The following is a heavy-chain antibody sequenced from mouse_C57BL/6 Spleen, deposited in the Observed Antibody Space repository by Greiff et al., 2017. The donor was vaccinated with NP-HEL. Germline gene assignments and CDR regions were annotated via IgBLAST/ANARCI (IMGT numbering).Heavy chain of an antibody. J-gene: IGHJ1*03. CDR3: ARHERPYYSNYWWYFDV. D-gene: IGHD2-5*01. V-gene: IGHV1-62-2*01. CDR2: FYPGSGSI. Sequence: VQLQQSGAELVKPGASVKLSCKASGYTFTEYTIHWVKQRSGQGLEWIGWFYPGSGSIKYNEKFKDKATLTADKSSSTVYMELSRLTSEDSAVYFCARHERPYYSNYWWYFDVWGTGTTVTVSS. CDR1: GYTFTEYT.